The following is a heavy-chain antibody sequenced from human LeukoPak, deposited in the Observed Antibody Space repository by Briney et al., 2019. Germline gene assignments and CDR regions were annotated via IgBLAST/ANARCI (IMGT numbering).Heavy chain of an antibody. J-gene: IGHJ4*02. CDR1: GGSIGSGSYY. CDR3: ARVRGWDKNYFDY. Sequence: PSETLSLTCTVSGGSIGSGSYYWSWIRQPAGKGLEWIGRIYTSGSTNYNPSLKSRVTISVDTSKNQFSLKLSSVTAADTAVYYCARVRGWDKNYFDYWGQGTLVTVSS. CDR2: IYTSGST. D-gene: IGHD1-26*01. V-gene: IGHV4-61*02.